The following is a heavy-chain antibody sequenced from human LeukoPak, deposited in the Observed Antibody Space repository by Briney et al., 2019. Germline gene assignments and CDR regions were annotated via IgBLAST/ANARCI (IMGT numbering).Heavy chain of an antibody. CDR2: TSNDENIK. J-gene: IGHJ4*02. D-gene: IGHD1-14*01. V-gene: IGHV3-30-3*01. CDR1: GFTFDSYT. CDR3: ARDPILGPPDYFDY. Sequence: GGSLRLSCAASGFTFDSYTMFWVRRAPGKGLEWVAVTSNDENIKYYADSVKGRFTISRDNSRDTLFLEMSSLRVEDTAVYYCARDPILGPPDYFDYWGRGTLVTVSS.